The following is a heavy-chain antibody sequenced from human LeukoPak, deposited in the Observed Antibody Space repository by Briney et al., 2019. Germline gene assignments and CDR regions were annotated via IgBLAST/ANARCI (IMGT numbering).Heavy chain of an antibody. V-gene: IGHV1-8*01. CDR2: MNPNSGNT. CDR1: GYTFTSYG. J-gene: IGHJ6*02. CDR3: ARGLTTYYDILTGYYMRYYYGMDV. D-gene: IGHD3-9*01. Sequence: ASVKVSCKASGYTFTSYGINWVRQATGQGLEWMGWMNPNSGNTGYAQKFQGRVTMTRNTSISTAYMELSSLRSEDTAVYYCARGLTTYYDILTGYYMRYYYGMDVWGQGTTVTVSS.